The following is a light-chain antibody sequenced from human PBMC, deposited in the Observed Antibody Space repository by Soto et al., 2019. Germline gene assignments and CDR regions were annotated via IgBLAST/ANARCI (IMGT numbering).Light chain of an antibody. CDR1: SGDVGGYNY. Sequence: QSALAQPPSASGSPGQSVTISCTGTSGDVGGYNYVSWYQQHPGKAPKLMIYEVSKRPSGVPDRFSGSKSGITASLTVSGLQAEDEADYYCSSYAGSNNPYVFGTGTKVAVL. V-gene: IGLV2-8*01. J-gene: IGLJ1*01. CDR3: SSYAGSNNPYV. CDR2: EVS.